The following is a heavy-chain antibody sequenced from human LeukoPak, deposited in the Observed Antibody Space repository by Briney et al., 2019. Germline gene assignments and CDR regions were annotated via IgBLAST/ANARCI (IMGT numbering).Heavy chain of an antibody. D-gene: IGHD1-26*01. CDR2: ISHSGST. CDR1: GYSLSSGYY. J-gene: IGHJ4*02. CDR3: ARGSGSYYFDY. Sequence: ETLSLTCAVSGYSLSSGYYWGWIRLPPGKGLEWIGSISHSGSTFYNPSIENRLTISVHTYKQPICLQLSSVTATHTAVNYCARGSGSYYFDYCGQGTLVTVSS. V-gene: IGHV4-38-2*01.